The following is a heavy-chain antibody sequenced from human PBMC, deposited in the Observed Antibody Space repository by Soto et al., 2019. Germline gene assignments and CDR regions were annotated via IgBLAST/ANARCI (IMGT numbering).Heavy chain of an antibody. CDR1: GLTFSNQA. D-gene: IGHD5-18*01. CDR3: ARYDPSYHGYLAFDY. J-gene: IGHJ4*02. Sequence: QVQLVESGGGVVQPGRSLTLSCAASGLTFSNQAMHWVRQAPGKGLEWVAVIWYDGSKKYYADSVKGRFTISRDNSKNTVYLQMNSLRAEDTAVYYCARYDPSYHGYLAFDYWGQGTLVTVSS. V-gene: IGHV3-33*01. CDR2: IWYDGSKK.